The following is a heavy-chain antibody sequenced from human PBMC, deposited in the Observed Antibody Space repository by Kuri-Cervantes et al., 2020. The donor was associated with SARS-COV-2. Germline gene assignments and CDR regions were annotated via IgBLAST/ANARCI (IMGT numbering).Heavy chain of an antibody. CDR2: IYTGDKT. CDR1: GFTVSGNY. Sequence: GGSLRLSCAASGFTVSGNYMSWVRQAPEKGLEWLSVIYTGDKTYYADSVKGRFTIPRDNSKNTVYLQMNSLRAEDTAVYYCARDLGGVSGPFDYWGQGTLVTVSS. J-gene: IGHJ4*02. CDR3: ARDLGGVSGPFDY. V-gene: IGHV3-53*01. D-gene: IGHD3-16*01.